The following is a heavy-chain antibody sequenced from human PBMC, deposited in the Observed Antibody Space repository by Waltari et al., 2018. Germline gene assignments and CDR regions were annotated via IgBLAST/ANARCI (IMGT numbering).Heavy chain of an antibody. Sequence: QVQLVQSGAEVKKPGSSVKVSCKASGGTFSSYAISWVRQAPGQGLEWMGGVIPICGTASYAQKCQSRVTITADESTSTADMELSSLRSEDTAVYYCARGVGSGGDWDAFDIWGQGTMVTVSS. J-gene: IGHJ3*02. V-gene: IGHV1-69*01. CDR1: GGTFSSYA. CDR3: ARGVGSGGDWDAFDI. D-gene: IGHD2-21*02. CDR2: VIPICGTA.